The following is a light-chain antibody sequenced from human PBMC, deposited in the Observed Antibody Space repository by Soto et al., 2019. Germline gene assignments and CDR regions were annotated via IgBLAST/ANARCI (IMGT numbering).Light chain of an antibody. CDR2: DVN. V-gene: IGLV2-11*01. J-gene: IGLJ1*01. CDR1: SSDMGTYNY. CDR3: CSYAGTYTFV. Sequence: QSALTQPRSVSGSPGQSVPISCTGTSSDMGTYNYVSWYQQHPGKAPKLLIYDVNMRPSGVPDRFSGSKSGYSASLTISGLQADDEADYYCCSYAGTYTFVFGTGTKVTVL.